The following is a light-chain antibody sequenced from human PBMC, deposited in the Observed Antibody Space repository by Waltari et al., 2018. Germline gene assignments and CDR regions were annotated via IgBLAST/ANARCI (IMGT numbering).Light chain of an antibody. CDR3: QQYNNWPLT. J-gene: IGKJ4*01. CDR1: QSVSSN. Sequence: EIVMTQSPATLSVSPGERATLSCSASQSVSSNLAWYQQKPGQAPRLLIYCASTRATGIPDRFSGSGSGTDFTLTISSLQSEDFAVYYCQQYNNWPLTFGGGTKVEIK. V-gene: IGKV3-15*01. CDR2: CAS.